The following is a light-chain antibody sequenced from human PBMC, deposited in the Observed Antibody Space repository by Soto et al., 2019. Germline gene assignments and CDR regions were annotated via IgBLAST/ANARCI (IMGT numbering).Light chain of an antibody. CDR2: ASS. V-gene: IGKV1-27*01. Sequence: DIQMTQSPSSLSASVGDRVTITCRASQDISNYLAWYQQRPGEVPKLLIYASSTLHSGVPSRYSGSGSGTDFTLNTISPQPEDAATYFWQKCNSPPTFTFGRGTKVDLK. CDR1: QDISNY. J-gene: IGKJ3*01. CDR3: QKCNSPPTFT.